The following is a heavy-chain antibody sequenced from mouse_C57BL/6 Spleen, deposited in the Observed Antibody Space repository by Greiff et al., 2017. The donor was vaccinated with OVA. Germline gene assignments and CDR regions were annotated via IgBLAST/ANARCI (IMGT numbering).Heavy chain of an antibody. V-gene: IGHV8-8*01. J-gene: IGHJ1*03. D-gene: IGHD2-4*01. CDR3: ARTSYDYDWYFDV. Sequence: QVTLKESGPGILQPSQTLSLTCSFSGFSLSTFGMGVGWIRKPSGRGLEWLAHIWWDDVKYYNPALKSRLTISKDTSKNQVFLKIANVDTADTATYYCARTSYDYDWYFDVWGTGTTVTVSS. CDR2: IWWDDVK. CDR1: GFSLSTFGMG.